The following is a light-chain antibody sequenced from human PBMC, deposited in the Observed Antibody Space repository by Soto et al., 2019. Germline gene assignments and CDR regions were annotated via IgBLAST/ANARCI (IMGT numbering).Light chain of an antibody. Sequence: QLVLTQPPSASGTPGQRVTISCSGSSSNIGTNYVYWYQKLPGAAPKLLIFSNTERPSGVPDRFSGSRSGTSASLAISGLRSEDEADYYCATWDGSLSGVVFGGGTQLTVL. V-gene: IGLV1-47*02. J-gene: IGLJ2*01. CDR2: SNT. CDR3: ATWDGSLSGVV. CDR1: SSNIGTNY.